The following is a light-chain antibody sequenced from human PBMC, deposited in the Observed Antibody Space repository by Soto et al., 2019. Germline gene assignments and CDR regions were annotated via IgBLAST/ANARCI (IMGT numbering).Light chain of an antibody. J-gene: IGLJ3*02. V-gene: IGLV1-47*02. Sequence: QSVLTQPPSASGTPGQRITISCSGGGSNIGSNPVFWYQQLPGTAPKLLISNTDQRPSGVPDRFSGAKSGTSASLAISGLRSEDEADYYCAAWDDRQTAFWVFGGGTKLTVL. CDR1: GSNIGSNP. CDR3: AAWDDRQTAFWV. CDR2: NTD.